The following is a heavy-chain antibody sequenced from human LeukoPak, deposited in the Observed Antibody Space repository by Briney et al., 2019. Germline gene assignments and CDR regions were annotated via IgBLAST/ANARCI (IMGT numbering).Heavy chain of an antibody. J-gene: IGHJ4*02. CDR3: ATAYCSSTSCYRFPVD. V-gene: IGHV1-24*01. Sequence: ASVKVSCKASGGTFSSYAISRVRQAPGQGLEWMGGFDPEDGETIYAQKFQGRATMTEDTSTDTAYMELSSLRSEDTAVYYCATAYCSSTSCYRFPVDWGQGTLVTVSS. CDR1: GGTFSSYA. D-gene: IGHD2-2*01. CDR2: FDPEDGET.